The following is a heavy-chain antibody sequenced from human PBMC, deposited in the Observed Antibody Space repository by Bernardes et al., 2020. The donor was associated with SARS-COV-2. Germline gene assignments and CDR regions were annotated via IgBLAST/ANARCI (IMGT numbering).Heavy chain of an antibody. CDR2: ISGSGSAT. D-gene: IGHD4-17*01. V-gene: IGHV3-23*01. Sequence: GGSLRLSCAASGFTFSGYAMTWVRPAPGKGLEWVSAISGSGSATYYTDSVKGRFTISRDNSKNTLFLQMNSLRAEDTALYFCAREDYELDLWGQGTLVTVSS. J-gene: IGHJ5*02. CDR3: AREDYELDL. CDR1: GFTFSGYA.